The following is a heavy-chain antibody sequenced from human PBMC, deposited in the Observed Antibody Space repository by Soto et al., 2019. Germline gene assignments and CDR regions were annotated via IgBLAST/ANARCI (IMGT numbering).Heavy chain of an antibody. CDR2: IYYSGST. CDR1: GDSITSSNYY. V-gene: IGHV4-39*02. Sequence: QLQLQESGPGLVKPSETLSLTCTVSGDSITSSNYYWAWIRQSPGKGLEWVGSIYYSGSTYYNPYRTSRVTISVDRCRNHASLRLSLLTAADTAVYYCARRRVGWGYCWGQGALVTVSS. J-gene: IGHJ4*02. CDR3: ARRRVGWGYC. D-gene: IGHD1-26*01.